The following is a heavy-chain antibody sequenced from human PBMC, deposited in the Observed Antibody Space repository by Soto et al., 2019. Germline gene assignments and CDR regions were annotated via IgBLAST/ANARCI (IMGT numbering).Heavy chain of an antibody. J-gene: IGHJ6*03. CDR3: ARESYSGDYYYMDV. Sequence: SETLSLSCTVSGASISSYCWGWIRQPPGKGLEWIGYVYYRGNTNYNPSLKSRVTMSLDTSKNQFSLRLSSVTAADTAVYYCARESYSGDYYYMDVCGKGTTVTVSS. CDR1: GASISSYC. CDR2: VYYRGNT. D-gene: IGHD3-10*01. V-gene: IGHV4-59*01.